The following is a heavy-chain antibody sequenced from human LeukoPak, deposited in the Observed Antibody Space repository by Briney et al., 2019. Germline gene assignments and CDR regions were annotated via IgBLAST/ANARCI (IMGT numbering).Heavy chain of an antibody. Sequence: PSGTLSLTCAVSGGSISSSNWWSWVRQPPGKGLEWIGEIYHSGSTNYNPSLKSRVTISVGKSKNQFSLKLSSVTAADMAVYYCARDLDIVVVPAANQTLDYWGQGTLVTVSS. V-gene: IGHV4-4*02. CDR3: ARDLDIVVVPAANQTLDY. D-gene: IGHD2-2*03. CDR2: IYHSGST. CDR1: GGSISSSNW. J-gene: IGHJ4*02.